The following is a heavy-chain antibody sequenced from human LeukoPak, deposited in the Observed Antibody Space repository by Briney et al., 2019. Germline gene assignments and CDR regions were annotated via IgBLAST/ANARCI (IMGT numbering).Heavy chain of an antibody. Sequence: GGSLRLSCAASGFIFSSYWMTWVRQAPGKGLEWVANIKQDGSEKYYVDSVKGRFTISRDNAKNSLYLQMNSLRAEDTAVYYCARVVPAATAFDYWGQGTLVTVSS. J-gene: IGHJ4*02. V-gene: IGHV3-7*04. CDR3: ARVVPAATAFDY. CDR1: GFIFSSYW. CDR2: IKQDGSEK. D-gene: IGHD2-2*01.